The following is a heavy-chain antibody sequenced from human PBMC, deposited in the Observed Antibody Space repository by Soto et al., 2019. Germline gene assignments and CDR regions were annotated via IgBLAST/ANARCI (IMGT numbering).Heavy chain of an antibody. J-gene: IGHJ4*02. CDR1: GFTFSSYS. CDR3: ARGGGCSGGSCNFDY. V-gene: IGHV3-48*01. Sequence: EVQLVESGGGLVQPGGSLRLSCAASGFTFSSYSMNWVRQAPGKGLEWVSYISSSSSTIYYADSVKGRFTISRDNAKNSLYLQMNSLGAEDTAVYYCARGGGCSGGSCNFDYWGQGTLVTVSS. CDR2: ISSSSSTI. D-gene: IGHD2-15*01.